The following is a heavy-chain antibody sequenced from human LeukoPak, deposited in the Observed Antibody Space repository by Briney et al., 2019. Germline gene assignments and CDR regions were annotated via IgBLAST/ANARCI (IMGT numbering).Heavy chain of an antibody. CDR3: ARIAIAAAGGDDY. CDR1: GGSISSGGYY. D-gene: IGHD6-13*01. V-gene: IGHV4-30-4*01. Sequence: PSETLSLTCTVSGGSISSGGYYWSWIRQPPGKGLEWIGYVYYSGSTYYNPSLKSRVTISVDTSKNQFSLKLSSVTAADTAVYYCARIAIAAAGGDDYWGQGTLVTVSS. J-gene: IGHJ4*02. CDR2: VYYSGST.